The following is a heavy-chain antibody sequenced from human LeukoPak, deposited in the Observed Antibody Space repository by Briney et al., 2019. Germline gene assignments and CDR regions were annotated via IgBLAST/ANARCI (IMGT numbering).Heavy chain of an antibody. CDR1: GYTFTSYA. CDR2: INAGNGNT. D-gene: IGHD5-12*01. J-gene: IGHJ4*02. CDR3: ASGSGYDPVDY. V-gene: IGHV1-3*01. Sequence: ASVKASCTASGYTFTSYAMHWVRQAPGQRLEWMGWINAGNGNTKYSQKFQGRVTITRDTSASTGYMELSSLRSEDTAVYYCASGSGYDPVDYWGQGTLVTVSS.